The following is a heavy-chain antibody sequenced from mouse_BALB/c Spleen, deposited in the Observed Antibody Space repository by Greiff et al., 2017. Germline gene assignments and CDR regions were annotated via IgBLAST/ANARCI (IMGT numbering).Heavy chain of an antibody. Sequence: GQLKESGAELVKPGASVKLSCTASGFNIKDTYMHWVKQRPEQGLEWIGRIDPANGNTKYDPKFQGKATITADTSSNTAYLQLSSLTSEDTAVYYCASNRPFDYWGQGTTLTVSS. V-gene: IGHV14-3*02. CDR3: ASNRPFDY. J-gene: IGHJ2*01. CDR2: IDPANGNT. CDR1: GFNIKDTY. D-gene: IGHD2-14*01.